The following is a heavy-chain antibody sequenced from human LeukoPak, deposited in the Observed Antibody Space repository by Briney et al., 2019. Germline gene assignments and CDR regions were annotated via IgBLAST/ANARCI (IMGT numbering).Heavy chain of an antibody. CDR3: ARDEFDFWSGYRYGMDV. CDR2: ISAYNGNT. CDR1: GYTFTSYG. Sequence: ASVKVSCEASGYTFTSYGISWVRQAPGQGLEWMGWISAYNGNTNYAQKLQGRVTMTTDTSTSTAYMELRSLRSDDTAVYYCARDEFDFWSGYRYGMDVWGQGTTVTVSS. J-gene: IGHJ6*02. V-gene: IGHV1-18*01. D-gene: IGHD3-3*01.